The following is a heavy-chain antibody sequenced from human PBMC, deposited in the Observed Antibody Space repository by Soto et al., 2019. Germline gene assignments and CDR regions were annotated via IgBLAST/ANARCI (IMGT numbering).Heavy chain of an antibody. CDR1: GGSISSYY. J-gene: IGHJ3*02. D-gene: IGHD6-19*01. V-gene: IGHV4-59*08. CDR2: IYYSGST. CDR3: ARLYPYRSGFRAFDI. Sequence: PSETLSLTCTVSGGSISSYYWSWIRQPPGKGLEWIGYIYYSGSTNYNPSLKSRVTISVDTSKNQFSLKLSSVTAADTAVYYCARLYPYRSGFRAFDIWGQGKMVTVSS.